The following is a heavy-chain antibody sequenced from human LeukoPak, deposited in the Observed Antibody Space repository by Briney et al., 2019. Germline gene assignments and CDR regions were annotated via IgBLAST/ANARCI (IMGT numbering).Heavy chain of an antibody. V-gene: IGHV1-8*03. J-gene: IGHJ4*02. Sequence: ASVKVSCKASGYTFTNYDINWVRQATGQGLEWMGWMNPKSGNTGYAQKFQGRVTITRSTSISTAYMELSSLRSEDTAVYYCARGGAALSHFDYWGQGALVTVSS. CDR2: MNPKSGNT. CDR1: GYTFTNYD. CDR3: ARGGAALSHFDY. D-gene: IGHD1-26*01.